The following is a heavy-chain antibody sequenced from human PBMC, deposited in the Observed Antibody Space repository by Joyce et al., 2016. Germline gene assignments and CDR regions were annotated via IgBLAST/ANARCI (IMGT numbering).Heavy chain of an antibody. J-gene: IGHJ4*02. V-gene: IGHV4-31*03. CDR3: AREGPGGSLDF. CDR2: IYYTEST. D-gene: IGHD1-26*01. Sequence: QVQLRELGPGLVKPSQTLSLTCTVSGGSISSGGHFWTWIRQLPGRGLEWLGYIYYTESTYYNPSLKSRLSISVDTSKNQFSLMVRSVTVADTAVYYCAREGPGGSLDFWGQGILVTVSS. CDR1: GGSISSGGHF.